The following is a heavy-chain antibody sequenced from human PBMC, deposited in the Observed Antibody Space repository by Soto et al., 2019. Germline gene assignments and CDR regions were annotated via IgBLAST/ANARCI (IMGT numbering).Heavy chain of an antibody. D-gene: IGHD6-19*01. CDR1: GYTFTSYA. V-gene: IGHV1-3*01. Sequence: ASLKVSCKASGYTFTSYAMHWVRQAPGQRLEWMGWINAGNGNTKYSQKFQGRVTITRDTSASTAYMELSSLRSEDTAVYYCARIFSGWSGFDPWGQGTLVTVSS. CDR3: ARIFSGWSGFDP. J-gene: IGHJ5*02. CDR2: INAGNGNT.